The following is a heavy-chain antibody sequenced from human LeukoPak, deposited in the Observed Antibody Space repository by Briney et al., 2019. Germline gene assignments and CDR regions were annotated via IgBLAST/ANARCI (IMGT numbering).Heavy chain of an antibody. CDR1: GGSFSGYY. D-gene: IGHD6-13*01. Sequence: SETLSLTCAVYGGSFSGYYWSWIRQPPGKGLEWIANIYYSGSTYYNSSLKSRVTISVETSKNQFSLKLSSVTAADTAVYYCARGRSIAAAVDYWGQGTLVTVSS. CDR2: IYYSGST. CDR3: ARGRSIAAAVDY. V-gene: IGHV4-34*01. J-gene: IGHJ4*02.